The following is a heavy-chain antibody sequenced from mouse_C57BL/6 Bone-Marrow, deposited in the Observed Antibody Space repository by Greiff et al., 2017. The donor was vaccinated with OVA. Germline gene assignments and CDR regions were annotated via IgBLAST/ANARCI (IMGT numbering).Heavy chain of an antibody. CDR3: ARGTPEYYAMDY. V-gene: IGHV7-3*01. Sequence: EVQGVESGGGLVQPGGSLSLSCAASGFTFTDYYMSWVRQPPGKALEWLGFIRNKANGYTTEYSASVKGRFTISRDNSQSILYLQMNALRAEDSANYYCARGTPEYYAMDYWGQGTSVTVSS. CDR2: IRNKANGYTT. D-gene: IGHD2-14*01. J-gene: IGHJ4*01. CDR1: GFTFTDYY.